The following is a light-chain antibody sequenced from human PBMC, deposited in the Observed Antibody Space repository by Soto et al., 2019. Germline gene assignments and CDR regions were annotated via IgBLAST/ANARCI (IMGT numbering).Light chain of an antibody. CDR3: QQYNTYSTWT. V-gene: IGKV1-5*03. CDR1: QSVSTL. CDR2: KAS. Sequence: DVQMTQSPSTLSASVGERVTITCRASQSVSTLLAWYQQKPGKAPKLLIYKASSLESGVPSRFSGSGSGTEFTLTITSLQPDDFATYYCQQYNTYSTWTFGQGTKVDIX. J-gene: IGKJ1*01.